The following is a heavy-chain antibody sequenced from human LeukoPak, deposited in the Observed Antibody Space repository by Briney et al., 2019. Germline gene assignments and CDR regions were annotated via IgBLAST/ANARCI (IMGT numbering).Heavy chain of an antibody. V-gene: IGHV4-39*07. D-gene: IGHD6-19*01. Sequence: SETLSLTCTVSGGSISSSNYYWGWIRQPPGKGLEYIGSVFYRGNTYSNPSLKSRVTLSVDTSKNQFSLKLSSVTAADTAVYYCARGYSSGNYYGMDVWGQGTTVTVSS. J-gene: IGHJ6*02. CDR1: GGSISSSNYY. CDR3: ARGYSSGNYYGMDV. CDR2: VFYRGNT.